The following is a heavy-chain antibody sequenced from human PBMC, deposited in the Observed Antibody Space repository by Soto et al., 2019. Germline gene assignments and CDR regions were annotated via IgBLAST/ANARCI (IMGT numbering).Heavy chain of an antibody. CDR1: GFTFNTYD. V-gene: IGHV3-21*01. CDR2: STTSSAYI. D-gene: IGHD2-21*01. Sequence: EVQLVESGGGLVKPGGSLRLSCAASGFTFNTYDMNWVRQAPGKGLEWVSSSTTSSAYIYYADSLKGRITISRDNPKNSLFPQMNSRRAEDTAVYYCVRSGIARLLSHSWLDTWGQGTRVSVSS. CDR3: VRSGIARLLSHSWLDT. J-gene: IGHJ5*02.